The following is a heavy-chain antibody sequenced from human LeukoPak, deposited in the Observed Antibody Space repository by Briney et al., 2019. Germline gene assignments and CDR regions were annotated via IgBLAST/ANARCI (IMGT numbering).Heavy chain of an antibody. V-gene: IGHV3-33*01. D-gene: IGHD4-17*01. J-gene: IGHJ4*02. CDR2: IWYDGSNK. CDR3: ARDDHYGDYVGFDY. CDR1: GFTFSSYG. Sequence: GGSLRLSCAASGFTFSSYGMHWVRQAPGKGLERVAVIWYDGSNKYYADSVKGRFTISRDNSKNTLYLQMNSLRAEDTAVYYCARDDHYGDYVGFDYWGQGTLVTVSS.